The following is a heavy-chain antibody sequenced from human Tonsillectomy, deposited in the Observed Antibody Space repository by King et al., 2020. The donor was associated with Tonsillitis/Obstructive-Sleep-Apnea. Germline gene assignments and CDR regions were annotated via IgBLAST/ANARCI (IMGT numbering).Heavy chain of an antibody. J-gene: IGHJ4*02. CDR3: ASHDYGDQYYFDY. CDR1: GYTFTSYG. V-gene: IGHV1-18*01. D-gene: IGHD4-17*01. CDR2: ISAYNGNT. Sequence: VQLVESGAEVKKPGASVKVSCTASGYTFTSYGISWVRQAPGQGLEWMGWISAYNGNTNYAQNLQGRVTMTTDTSTSTAYMELRSLRSDNTAVYYCASHDYGDQYYFDYWGQGTLVTVSS.